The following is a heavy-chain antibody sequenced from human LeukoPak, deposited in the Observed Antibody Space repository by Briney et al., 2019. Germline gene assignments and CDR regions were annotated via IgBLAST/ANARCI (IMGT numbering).Heavy chain of an antibody. CDR2: IYYSGST. CDR1: GGSISSGGYY. D-gene: IGHD2-15*01. J-gene: IGHJ4*02. CDR3: ARAGYCSGGSCGEGFDY. Sequence: SQTLSLTCTVSGGSISSGGYYWSWIRQHPGKGLEWIGYIYYSGSTYYNPSLKSRVTISVDTSKNQFSLKLSSVTAADTAVYYCARAGYCSGGSCGEGFDYWGQGTLVTVSS. V-gene: IGHV4-31*03.